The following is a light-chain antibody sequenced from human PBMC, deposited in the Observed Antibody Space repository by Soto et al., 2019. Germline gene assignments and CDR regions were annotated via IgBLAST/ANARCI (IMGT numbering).Light chain of an antibody. CDR1: ESVLYNSNNKNY. CDR2: WAS. V-gene: IGKV4-1*01. CDR3: QQYYSTPLT. J-gene: IGKJ4*01. Sequence: DIVMTQSPDSLAVSLGERATINCKSSESVLYNSNNKNYLAWYQQKPGQPPKLLIYWASTRESGVPDRFSGSGSGTDFTLTISSLQAEDVAVYYCQQYYSTPLTFGGGTKVDI.